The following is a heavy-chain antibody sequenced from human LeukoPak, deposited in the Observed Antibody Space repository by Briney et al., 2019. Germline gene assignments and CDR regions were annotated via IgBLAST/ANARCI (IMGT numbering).Heavy chain of an antibody. CDR2: IYYSGST. CDR1: GGSISSYY. CDR3: ARSETYCSGGSCPPNTFDALDI. V-gene: IGHV4-59*08. J-gene: IGHJ3*02. Sequence: SETLSLTCTVSGGSISSYYWSWIRQPPGKGLEWIGYIYYSGSTNYNPSLKSRVTISVDTSKNQFSLKLSSVTAADTAVYYCARSETYCSGGSCPPNTFDALDIWGQGTMVTVSS. D-gene: IGHD2-15*01.